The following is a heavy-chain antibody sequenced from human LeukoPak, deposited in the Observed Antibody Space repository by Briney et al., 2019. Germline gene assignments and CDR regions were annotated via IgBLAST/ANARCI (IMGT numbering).Heavy chain of an antibody. CDR3: ARDKAAAGTLFDY. J-gene: IGHJ4*02. Sequence: GGSLRLSCAASGVIFSNYWMHWVRQTPGKGLVWVSRINRDGSSTSYADSVKGRFTISRDNAKNSLYLQMNSLRVEDTALYFCARDKAAAGTLFDYWGQGTLVTVSS. CDR1: GVIFSNYW. D-gene: IGHD6-13*01. V-gene: IGHV3-74*01. CDR2: INRDGSST.